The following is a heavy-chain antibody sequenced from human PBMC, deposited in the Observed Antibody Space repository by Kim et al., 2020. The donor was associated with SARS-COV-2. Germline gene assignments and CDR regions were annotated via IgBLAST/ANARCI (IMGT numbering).Heavy chain of an antibody. CDR1: GGSISSYY. D-gene: IGHD1-26*01. V-gene: IGHV4-59*13. J-gene: IGHJ3*02. Sequence: SETLSLTCTVSGGSISSYYWSWIRQPPGKGLEWIGYIYYSGSTNYNPSLKSRVTISVDTSKNQFSLKLSSVTAADTAVYYCARGGALSWELLTTGAFDIWGQGTMVTVSS. CDR2: IYYSGST. CDR3: ARGGALSWELLTTGAFDI.